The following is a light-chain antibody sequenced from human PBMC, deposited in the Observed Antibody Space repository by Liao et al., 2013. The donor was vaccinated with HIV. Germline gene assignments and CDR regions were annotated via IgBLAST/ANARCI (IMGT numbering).Light chain of an antibody. J-gene: IGLJ3*02. Sequence: SYVLTQPPSVSVAPGKTARITCGGNNIGSKSVHWYQQRPGQAPVLVIHYDNDRPSGIPERFSGSNSGNTATLTISRVEAGDEADFYCQVWGTTIDHWVFGGGTKLTVL. CDR3: QVWGTTIDHWV. CDR2: YDN. V-gene: IGLV3-21*04. CDR1: NIGSKS.